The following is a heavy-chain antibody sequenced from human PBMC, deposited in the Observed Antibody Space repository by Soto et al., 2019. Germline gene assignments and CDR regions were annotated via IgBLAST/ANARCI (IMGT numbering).Heavy chain of an antibody. CDR3: TRSLPRSGSSSYYGMDV. Sequence: PGGSLRLSCAASGFIFSGYWMHWVRQARGKGLVCVSCISSDGSSTIYADSVLRRFTISRDNAKNTLYLKMISLRAEDTAMYYCTRSLPRSGSSSYYGMDVWGQGTTVTVSS. CDR2: ISSDGSST. D-gene: IGHD5-12*01. CDR1: GFIFSGYW. J-gene: IGHJ6*02. V-gene: IGHV3-74*01.